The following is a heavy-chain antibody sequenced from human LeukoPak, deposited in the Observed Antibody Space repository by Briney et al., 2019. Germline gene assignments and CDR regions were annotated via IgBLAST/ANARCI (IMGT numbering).Heavy chain of an antibody. CDR2: INPSGGST. CDR1: GYTFTSYY. J-gene: IGHJ3*02. D-gene: IGHD4-23*01. V-gene: IGHV1-46*01. Sequence: ASVKVSCKASGYTFTSYYMHWVRQAPGQGLEWMGIINPSGGSTSYAQKFQGRVTMTRDTSTSTVYMELSSLRSEDTAVYYCARGTATTVVIPEYAFDIWGQGTMVTVSS. CDR3: ARGTATTVVIPEYAFDI.